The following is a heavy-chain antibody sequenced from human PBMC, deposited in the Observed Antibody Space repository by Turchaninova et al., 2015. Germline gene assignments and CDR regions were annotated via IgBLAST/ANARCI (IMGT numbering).Heavy chain of an antibody. CDR3: ARGGGSGTPPTDNWFAP. Sequence: QVQLQESGPGLVKPSETLSLTCTVSGGSISSYYWSWIRQPPGKGLEWIGFIFYSGGTTYNPSPKNRVHVDRVTSKTHFSLKLSSGTAADPAVYYCARGGGSGTPPTDNWFAPWGQGTLVTVSS. CDR1: GGSISSYY. V-gene: IGHV4-59*01. J-gene: IGHJ5*02. CDR2: IFYSGGT. D-gene: IGHD1-7*01.